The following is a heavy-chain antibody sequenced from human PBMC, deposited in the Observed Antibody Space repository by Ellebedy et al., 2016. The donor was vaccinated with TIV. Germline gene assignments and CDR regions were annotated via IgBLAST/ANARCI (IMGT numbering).Heavy chain of an antibody. J-gene: IGHJ4*02. Sequence: GGSLRLXXAASGFTFSSYTMSWVRQAPGKGLEWVSAIGASGGDTYYADSVKGRFTISRDNSKNTLFLQISSLRAEDTAVYYCATPSYSSSWYVGYWGQGTLVTVYS. CDR1: GFTFSSYT. V-gene: IGHV3-23*01. D-gene: IGHD6-13*01. CDR3: ATPSYSSSWYVGY. CDR2: IGASGGDT.